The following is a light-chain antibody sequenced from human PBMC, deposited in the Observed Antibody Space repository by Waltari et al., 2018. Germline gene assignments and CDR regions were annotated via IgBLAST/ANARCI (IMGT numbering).Light chain of an antibody. CDR2: KAS. Sequence: DIQITQSPSTLSASVGDRVTTTCRASQSIGYWLAWYQQKPGKAPKLLIQKASSLQGGIPSRFGGSGSGTEFTLTISSLQPDDSATYHCQQYSSESYTFGQGTKLEIK. J-gene: IGKJ2*01. CDR1: QSIGYW. CDR3: QQYSSESYT. V-gene: IGKV1-5*03.